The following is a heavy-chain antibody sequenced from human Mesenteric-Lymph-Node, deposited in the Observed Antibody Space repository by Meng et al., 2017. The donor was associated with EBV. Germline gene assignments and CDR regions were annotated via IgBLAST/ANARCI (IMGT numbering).Heavy chain of an antibody. V-gene: IGHV1-69*17. Sequence: QVQLVQSGPEGKKPGSSVKVSCKASGGSFNNYGISWVRQAPGQGLEWMGEIIPKFGISNYADTFQGRVTITADTSTSTAYMELSSLRSEDSGVYYCVRDLWKRFGDCVWGQGTLVTVSS. CDR3: VRDLWKRFGDCV. CDR1: GGSFNNYG. J-gene: IGHJ4*02. CDR2: IIPKFGIS. D-gene: IGHD3-16*01.